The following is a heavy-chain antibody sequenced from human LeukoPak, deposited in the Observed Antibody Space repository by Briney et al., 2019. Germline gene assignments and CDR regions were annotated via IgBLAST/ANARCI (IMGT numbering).Heavy chain of an antibody. CDR2: IHHSGST. CDR1: GDSISSNLW. D-gene: IGHD3-22*01. J-gene: IGHJ4*02. Sequence: PSGTLSLACAVSGDSISSNLWWSWVRQPPGKGLEWIGEIHHSGSTNSNPSLKSRVTISVDTSKNQFSLKLSSVTAADTAVYYCARGHYYDSSGLDYWGQGTLVTVSS. CDR3: ARGHYYDSSGLDY. V-gene: IGHV4-4*02.